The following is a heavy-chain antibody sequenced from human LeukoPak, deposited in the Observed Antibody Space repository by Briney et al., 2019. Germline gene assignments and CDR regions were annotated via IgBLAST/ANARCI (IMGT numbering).Heavy chain of an antibody. Sequence: ASVKVSCKASGYTFTSYGISWVRQAPGQGLEWMGWISAYNGNTNYAQKLQGRVTMTTDTSTSTAYMELRSLRSDDTAVYYCARVGDSSSWYFYYYYYMDVWGKGTTVTVSS. CDR2: ISAYNGNT. J-gene: IGHJ6*03. CDR1: GYTFTSYG. CDR3: ARVGDSSSWYFYYYYYMDV. V-gene: IGHV1-18*01. D-gene: IGHD6-13*01.